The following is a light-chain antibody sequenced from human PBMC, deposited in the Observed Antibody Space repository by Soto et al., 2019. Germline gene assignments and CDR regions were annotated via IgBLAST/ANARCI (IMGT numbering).Light chain of an antibody. V-gene: IGKV3-15*01. J-gene: IGKJ1*01. Sequence: EIVMTQSPPTLSVSPGDRATLSCRASQSVSSNLAWYQQKPGQAPWLLIFAASTRATGVPARFSGSGSGTDFTLTISSLQSEDFAVYYCHQYDNWPLTWTFAQGTKVDIK. CDR2: AAS. CDR3: HQYDNWPLTWT. CDR1: QSVSSN.